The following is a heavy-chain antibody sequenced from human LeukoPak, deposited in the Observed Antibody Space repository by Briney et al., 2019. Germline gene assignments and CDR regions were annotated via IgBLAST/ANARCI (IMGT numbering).Heavy chain of an antibody. CDR2: ISSSSSYI. CDR3: ARSISRYCSSTSCCGVYYYYMDV. Sequence: GGSLRLSCAASGFTFSSYSMNWVRQAPGKGLEWVSSISSSSSYIYYADSVKGRFTISRDNAKNSLYLQMNSLRAEDTAVYYCARSISRYCSSTSCCGVYYYYMDVWGKGTTVTVSS. D-gene: IGHD2-2*01. V-gene: IGHV3-21*01. J-gene: IGHJ6*03. CDR1: GFTFSSYS.